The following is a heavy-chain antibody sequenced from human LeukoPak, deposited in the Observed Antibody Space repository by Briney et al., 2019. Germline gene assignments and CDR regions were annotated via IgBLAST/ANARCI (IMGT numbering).Heavy chain of an antibody. J-gene: IGHJ3*02. CDR1: GGSLSSYY. CDR3: ARGFIVVVPAAPLDI. CDR2: IYYSGST. Sequence: SETLSLTCTVSGGSLSSYYWSWIRQPPGKGLEWIGYIYYSGSTNYNPSLKSRVTISVDTSKNQFSLKLSSVTAADTAVYYCARGFIVVVPAAPLDIWGQGTMVTVSS. D-gene: IGHD2-2*01. V-gene: IGHV4-59*08.